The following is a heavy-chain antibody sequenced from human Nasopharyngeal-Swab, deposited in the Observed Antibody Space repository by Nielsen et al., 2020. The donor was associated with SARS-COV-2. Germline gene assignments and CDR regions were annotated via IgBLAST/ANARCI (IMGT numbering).Heavy chain of an antibody. CDR2: INPNSGGT. Sequence: ASVKVSCKASGYTFTGYYMYWVRQAPGQGLEWMGRINPNSGGTNYAQKFQGRVTMTRDTSISTAYMELRSLRSDDTAVYYCAREDGIAAAGTDYWGQGTLVTVSS. J-gene: IGHJ4*02. CDR1: GYTFTGYY. D-gene: IGHD6-13*01. V-gene: IGHV1-2*06. CDR3: AREDGIAAAGTDY.